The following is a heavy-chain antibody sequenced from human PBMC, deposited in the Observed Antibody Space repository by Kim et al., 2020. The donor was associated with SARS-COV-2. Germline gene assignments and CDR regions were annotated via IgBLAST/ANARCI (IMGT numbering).Heavy chain of an antibody. Sequence: SESLSLTCTVSGCSISSSSYNWGWIRQPPGKGLEWIASTNYSGTSYYNPSLQSRVTISVDTSKTQFLLTLSPVTAADTAVYYCTRRFRAGASYYGWGQGT. CDR2: TNYSGTS. CDR3: TRRFRAGASYYG. J-gene: IGHJ4*02. D-gene: IGHD1-26*01. CDR1: GCSISSSSYN. V-gene: IGHV4-39*01.